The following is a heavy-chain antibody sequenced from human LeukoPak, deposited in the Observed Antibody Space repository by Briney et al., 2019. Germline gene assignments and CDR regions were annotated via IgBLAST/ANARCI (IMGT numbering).Heavy chain of an antibody. Sequence: GGSLRLSCAASGFTFSGYAMSWVRQAPGKGLEWVSLIYSGGSTYYADSVRGRFTISRDSSKNTLYLQMNSLRVEDTAVYYCARLYNWGQGTLVTVSS. V-gene: IGHV3-66*04. J-gene: IGHJ4*02. D-gene: IGHD4-11*01. CDR2: IYSGGST. CDR3: ARLYN. CDR1: GFTFSGYA.